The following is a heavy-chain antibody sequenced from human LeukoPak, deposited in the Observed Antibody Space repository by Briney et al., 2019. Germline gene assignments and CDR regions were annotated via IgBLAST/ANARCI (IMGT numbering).Heavy chain of an antibody. CDR1: GFTFSDYY. D-gene: IGHD3-3*01. J-gene: IGHJ4*02. CDR3: ARVPRDFWKTAYYFDY. CDR2: ISSSGSTI. V-gene: IGHV3-11*04. Sequence: PGGSLRLSCAASGFTFSDYYMSWIRQAPGKGLEWVSYISSSGSTIYYADSVKGRFTISRDNAKNSLYLQMNSLRAEDTAVYYCARVPRDFWKTAYYFDYWGQGTLVTVSS.